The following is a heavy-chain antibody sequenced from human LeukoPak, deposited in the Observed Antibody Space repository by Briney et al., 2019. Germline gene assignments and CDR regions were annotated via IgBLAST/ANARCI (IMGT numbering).Heavy chain of an antibody. J-gene: IGHJ4*02. D-gene: IGHD2-15*01. CDR1: GYTFGDYH. CDR2: INPNNGGT. V-gene: IGHV1-2*02. Sequence: ASVKVSCKASGYTFGDYHIHWVRQAPGQGLEWMGWINPNNGGTNYAQKFQGRVTMTRDTSISTAYMDLSSLRSDDTAVYYCARDSDSGGIYLYYFDYWGQGTLVTVSS. CDR3: ARDSDSGGIYLYYFDY.